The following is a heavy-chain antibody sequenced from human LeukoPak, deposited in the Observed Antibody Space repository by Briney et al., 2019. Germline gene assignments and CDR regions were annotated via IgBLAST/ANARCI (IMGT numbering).Heavy chain of an antibody. V-gene: IGHV4-4*07. CDR2: IYHTGIT. CDR3: AKYASGSLVV. J-gene: IGHJ4*02. D-gene: IGHD3-10*01. Sequence: PSGTLSLTCSVSGGSIISSYFWSWIRQPAGKGLEWIGRIYHTGITDFNPSLKTRVTMSVDTSKNQFSLNLNSVTAADTAVYYRAKYASGSLVVWGQGTLVTVSS. CDR1: GGSIISSYF.